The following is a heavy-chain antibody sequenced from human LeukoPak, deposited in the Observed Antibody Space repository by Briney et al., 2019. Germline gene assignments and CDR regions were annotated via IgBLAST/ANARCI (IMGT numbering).Heavy chain of an antibody. D-gene: IGHD2-15*01. CDR3: ARDRAWAAGY. Sequence: GGSLRLSCAASGFTVSSNYMSWVRQAPGRGLEWVSVIYSSGSTYYADSVKGRFTISRDNSKNTLYLQMDSLRAEDTAVYYCARDRAWAAGYWGQGTLVTVSS. CDR2: IYSSGST. CDR1: GFTVSSNY. V-gene: IGHV3-66*01. J-gene: IGHJ4*02.